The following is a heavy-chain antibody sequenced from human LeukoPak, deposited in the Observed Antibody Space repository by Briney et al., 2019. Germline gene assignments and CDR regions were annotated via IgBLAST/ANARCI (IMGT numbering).Heavy chain of an antibody. Sequence: ASVKVSCKASGYTFTSYGISWVRQAPGQGLEWMGWISAYNGNTNYAQKLQGRVTMTTDTSTSTAYMELRSLRSDDTAVYYCARDPQIIKHCSSTSCLFDYWGQGTLVTVSS. D-gene: IGHD2-2*01. CDR1: GYTFTSYG. J-gene: IGHJ4*02. V-gene: IGHV1-18*01. CDR2: ISAYNGNT. CDR3: ARDPQIIKHCSSTSCLFDY.